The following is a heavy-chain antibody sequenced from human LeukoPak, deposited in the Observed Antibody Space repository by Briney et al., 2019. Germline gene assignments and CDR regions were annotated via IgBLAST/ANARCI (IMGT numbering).Heavy chain of an antibody. CDR3: AELGITMIGGV. J-gene: IGHJ6*04. Sequence: GGSLRLSCAASGFTFSSYSMNWVRQAPGKGLEWVSSISSSSSYIYYADSVKGRFTISRENAKNSLYLQINSLRAEDTAVYYCAELGITMIGGVWGKGTTVTISS. D-gene: IGHD3-10*02. V-gene: IGHV3-21*01. CDR1: GFTFSSYS. CDR2: ISSSSSYI.